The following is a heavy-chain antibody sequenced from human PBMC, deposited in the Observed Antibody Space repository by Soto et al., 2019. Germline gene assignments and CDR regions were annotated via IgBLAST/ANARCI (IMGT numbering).Heavy chain of an antibody. CDR1: GFTFSIYA. CDR2: ISSAGTNK. V-gene: IGHV3-30-3*01. CDR3: VRSNSEAGWGQFDY. J-gene: IGHJ4*02. D-gene: IGHD3-16*01. Sequence: QVQLVGSGGGVVQPGTSLRLSCAASGFTFSIYAMHWVRQAPEKGLEWVAVISSAGTNKNHADSVRGRFSISRDNSNNMLYLRMDNMRVDDTAVYYCVRSNSEAGWGQFDYWGQGTLVTVSS.